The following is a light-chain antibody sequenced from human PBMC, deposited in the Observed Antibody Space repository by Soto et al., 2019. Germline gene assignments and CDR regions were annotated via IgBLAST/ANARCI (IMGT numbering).Light chain of an antibody. Sequence: QSVLTQPPSASGTPGQRVTISCSGSRSNIGSNYVYWYQQFPGSAPKLLNYRNDQRPSGVPDRFSGSKSGTSASLAISGPRSEDEADYYCAAWDDSLSAVVFGGGTKVTVL. CDR2: RND. CDR1: RSNIGSNY. CDR3: AAWDDSLSAVV. V-gene: IGLV1-47*01. J-gene: IGLJ2*01.